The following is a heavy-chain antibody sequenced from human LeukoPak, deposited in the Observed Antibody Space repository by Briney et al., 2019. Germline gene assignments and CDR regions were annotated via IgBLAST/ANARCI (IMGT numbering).Heavy chain of an antibody. D-gene: IGHD7-27*01. CDR3: ARDISWGLYSGYYYYMDV. CDR2: INWNGGST. CDR1: GFTFDDYG. V-gene: IGHV3-20*04. Sequence: PGGSLRLSCAASGFTFDDYGMSWVRQAPGKGLEWVSGINWNGGSTGYADSVKGRFTISRDNAKNSLYPQMNSLRAEDTALYYCARDISWGLYSGYYYYMDVWGKGTTVTVSS. J-gene: IGHJ6*03.